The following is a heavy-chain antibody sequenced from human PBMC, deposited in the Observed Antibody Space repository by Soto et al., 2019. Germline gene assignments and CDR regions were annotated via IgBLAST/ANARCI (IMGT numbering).Heavy chain of an antibody. CDR1: GFTFSSYA. V-gene: IGHV3-7*01. CDR3: ERDFEYGDYVYYFDY. Sequence: GGSLRLSCAASGFTFSSYAMSWVRQAPGKGLEWVSDINDDGGKKYYVDSVKGRFTISRDNAKNSLYLQMNSLRAEDTAVYYCERDFEYGDYVYYFDYWGQGTLVTVSS. J-gene: IGHJ4*02. CDR2: INDDGGKK. D-gene: IGHD4-17*01.